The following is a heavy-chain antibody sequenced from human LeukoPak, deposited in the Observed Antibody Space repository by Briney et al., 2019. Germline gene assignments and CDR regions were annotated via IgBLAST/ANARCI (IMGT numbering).Heavy chain of an antibody. V-gene: IGHV3-7*01. CDR2: KKQDGSEK. CDR1: EFTFGAYW. J-gene: IGHJ4*02. Sequence: GGSLRLSFAAPEFTFGAYWISWARRAPGKGRGWVPNKKQDGSEKYYVDSVKGRFTISRDNAKNSLYLQMNSLRAEDTAVYYCARASSWRLSRPFDYWGQGTLVTVSS. D-gene: IGHD6-13*01. CDR3: ARASSWRLSRPFDY.